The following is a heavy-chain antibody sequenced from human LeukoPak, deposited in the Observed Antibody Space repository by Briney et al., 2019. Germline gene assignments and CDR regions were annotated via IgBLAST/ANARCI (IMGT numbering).Heavy chain of an antibody. CDR1: GGSISSGGYY. CDR3: ARLYGGNSVYFDY. CDR2: IYYSGST. J-gene: IGHJ4*02. V-gene: IGHV4-31*03. Sequence: PSETLSLTCTVSGGSISSGGYYWSWIRQHSGKGLEWIGYIYYSGSTYYNPSLKSRVTISVDTFKNQFSLKLSSVTAADTAVYYCARLYGGNSVYFDYWGQGTLVTVSS. D-gene: IGHD4-23*01.